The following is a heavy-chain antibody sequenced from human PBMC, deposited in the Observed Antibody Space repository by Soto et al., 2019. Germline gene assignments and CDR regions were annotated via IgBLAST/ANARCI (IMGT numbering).Heavy chain of an antibody. CDR3: ARLYCSSTSCYLPWFDP. J-gene: IGHJ5*02. D-gene: IGHD2-2*01. V-gene: IGHV4-61*08. Sequence: SVGYGGRWIRQPTGKGLEWIGYIYYSGSTNYNPSLKSRVTISVDTSRNQFSLKLSSVTAADTAVYYCARLYCSSTSCYLPWFDPWGQRTLVTVSS. CDR2: IYYSGST. CDR1: SVGYG.